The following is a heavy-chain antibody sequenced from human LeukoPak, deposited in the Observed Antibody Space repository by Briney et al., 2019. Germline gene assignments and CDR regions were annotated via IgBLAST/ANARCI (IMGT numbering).Heavy chain of an antibody. J-gene: IGHJ4*02. CDR1: GFTFSNTW. V-gene: IGHV3-15*01. CDR2: VKRKIDGETT. CDR3: TTDFLGSGYYPHFDY. Sequence: GGSLRLSCAASGFTFSNTWMNWVRQAPGKGLEWVGRVKRKIDGETTDYIAPVKGRFTISRDDSRNTLYLQMNSLKTEDTAVYYCTTDFLGSGYYPHFDYWGQGTLVTVSS. D-gene: IGHD3-22*01.